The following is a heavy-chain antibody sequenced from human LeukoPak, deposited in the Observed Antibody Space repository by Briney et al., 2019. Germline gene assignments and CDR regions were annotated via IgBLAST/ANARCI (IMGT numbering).Heavy chain of an antibody. J-gene: IGHJ4*02. D-gene: IGHD3-10*01. Sequence: GGSLRLSCAASGFSFSNAWMTWVRQAPGKGLEWVGRIKSRTDAGTTEYAAPVKGRFTISRDDSKNTLYLQMNSLKIGDTAVYYCTTDLGITMIRGVIVYWGQGTLVTISS. CDR2: IKSRTDAGTT. CDR1: GFSFSNAW. V-gene: IGHV3-15*01. CDR3: TTDLGITMIRGVIVY.